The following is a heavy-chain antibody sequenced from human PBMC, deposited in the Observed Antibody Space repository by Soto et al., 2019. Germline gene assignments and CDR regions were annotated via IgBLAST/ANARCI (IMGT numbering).Heavy chain of an antibody. CDR3: ARSRSGAVADSFDF. V-gene: IGHV3-30*04. CDR2: ISRDGTNK. CDR1: GFTFSRYA. D-gene: IGHD3-10*01. J-gene: IGHJ4*02. Sequence: PGGSLRLSCAASGFTFSRYAIHWVRQAPGKGLEWVAVISRDGTNKYYVDSVKGRFTISRDNSRNTLYLQMNSLRHEGAAVYYCARSRSGAVADSFDFWGQGTLVTVSS.